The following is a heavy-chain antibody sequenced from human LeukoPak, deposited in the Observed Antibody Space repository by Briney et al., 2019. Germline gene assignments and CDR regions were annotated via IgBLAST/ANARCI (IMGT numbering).Heavy chain of an antibody. D-gene: IGHD2-21*01. CDR1: GFTFSGSA. Sequence: GGSLRLSCAASGFTFSGSAMHWVRQASGKGLEWVGRIRSKANSYATAYAASVKGRFTISRDDSKGIAYLQMNSLKTEDTAVYYCTRDLFGNLFRTLDYWGQGTLVTVSS. V-gene: IGHV3-73*01. CDR2: IRSKANSYAT. CDR3: TRDLFGNLFRTLDY. J-gene: IGHJ4*02.